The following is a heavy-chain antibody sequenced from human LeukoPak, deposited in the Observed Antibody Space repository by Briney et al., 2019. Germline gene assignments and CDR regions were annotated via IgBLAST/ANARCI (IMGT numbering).Heavy chain of an antibody. V-gene: IGHV3-7*03. J-gene: IGHJ4*02. CDR3: ATTHTFDY. Sequence: GGSLRLSCIASGFTFSNYWMSWVRQAPGKGLEWVANIKQDGSEKYYVDSVKGRFSISRDNAKSSLDLQMNNLRAEDTAVYYCATTHTFDYWGQGTLVTVSS. CDR2: IKQDGSEK. D-gene: IGHD2-15*01. CDR1: GFTFSNYW.